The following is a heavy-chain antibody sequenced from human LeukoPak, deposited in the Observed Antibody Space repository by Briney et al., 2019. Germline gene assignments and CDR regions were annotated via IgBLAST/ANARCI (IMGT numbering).Heavy chain of an antibody. V-gene: IGHV4-31*03. Sequence: SETLSLACTVSGGSISSGDYYWSWIRQYPGKGLEWIGYIYYSGSTYSENTYYNPSLKSRLSISLDTSKNQFSLKPSSVTAADTAVYYCARDSFDYGVDYWGQGTLVTVSS. CDR1: GGSISSGDYY. CDR3: ARDSFDYGVDY. CDR2: IYYSGSTYSENT. J-gene: IGHJ4*02. D-gene: IGHD4-17*01.